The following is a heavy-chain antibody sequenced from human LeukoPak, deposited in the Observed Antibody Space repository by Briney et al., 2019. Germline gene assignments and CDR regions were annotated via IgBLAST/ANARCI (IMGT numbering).Heavy chain of an antibody. D-gene: IGHD3-10*02. CDR1: GGSISSSSYF. V-gene: IGHV4-39*07. CDR2: ISYSGST. J-gene: IGHJ5*02. Sequence: PSETLSLTCTVSGGSISSSSYFWGWIRQPPGKGLEWIGSISYSGSTYFNPSLKSRVTISVDTSKNQFSLKLSSVTAADTAVYYCARDLEHRPGTEPVFGEFDRIGGREYNWFDPWGQGTLVTVSS. CDR3: ARDLEHRPGTEPVFGEFDRIGGREYNWFDP.